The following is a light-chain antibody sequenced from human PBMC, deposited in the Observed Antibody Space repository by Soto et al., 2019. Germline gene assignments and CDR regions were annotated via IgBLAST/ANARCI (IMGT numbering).Light chain of an antibody. CDR2: EVT. CDR3: KSRTTRNTLV. J-gene: IGLJ3*02. V-gene: IGLV2-14*01. Sequence: QSALTQPASVSGSPGQSITISCTGTSSDVGGYNYVSWYQQHPGKAPKLIIYEVTHRPSGVSSRFYGSRSGNTVSLTISGLQAEDEADYYCKSRTTRNTLVFGGGTKLTVL. CDR1: SSDVGGYNY.